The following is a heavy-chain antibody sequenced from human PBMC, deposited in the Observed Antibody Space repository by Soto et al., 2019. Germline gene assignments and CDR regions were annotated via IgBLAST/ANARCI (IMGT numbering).Heavy chain of an antibody. D-gene: IGHD2-8*01. CDR1: GFTFSNNV. Sequence: EVQLLESGGGLVQPGGSLRLSCAASGFTFSNNVMNWVRQALGKGLEWVSGITDNGGSTYYADSVKGRCTISRDNSKNTLYLQMNSLRVDDTAVYYCAKEVYGAARGAMDVWGQGTTAIVSS. J-gene: IGHJ6*02. CDR2: ITDNGGST. CDR3: AKEVYGAARGAMDV. V-gene: IGHV3-23*01.